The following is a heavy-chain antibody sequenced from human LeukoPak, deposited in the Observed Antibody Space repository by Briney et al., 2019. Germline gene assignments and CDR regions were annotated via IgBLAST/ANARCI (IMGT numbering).Heavy chain of an antibody. CDR1: GYTFTSYD. CDR3: ARGTAATGGASDY. Sequence: ASVKVSCKASGYTFTSYDINWVRQATGQGLEWMGWMNPNSGNTGYAQKFQGRVTMTRNTSISTAYMELSSLTSEDTVAYYCARGTAATGGASDYWGQGTLVTVSS. CDR2: MNPNSGNT. D-gene: IGHD6-25*01. V-gene: IGHV1-8*01. J-gene: IGHJ4*02.